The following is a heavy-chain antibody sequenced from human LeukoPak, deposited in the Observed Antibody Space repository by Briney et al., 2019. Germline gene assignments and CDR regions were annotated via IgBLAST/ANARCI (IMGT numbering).Heavy chain of an antibody. D-gene: IGHD3-22*01. Sequence: GGSLRLSCAASGFTFSSYAMSWVRQAPGNGLEWVSVISGSGGSTYYADSVKGRFTISRDNSKNTLYLQMNSLRAEDTAVYYCAKDSWYYYDSSGLTTWGQGTLVTVSS. V-gene: IGHV3-23*01. CDR2: ISGSGGST. CDR3: AKDSWYYYDSSGLTT. CDR1: GFTFSSYA. J-gene: IGHJ4*02.